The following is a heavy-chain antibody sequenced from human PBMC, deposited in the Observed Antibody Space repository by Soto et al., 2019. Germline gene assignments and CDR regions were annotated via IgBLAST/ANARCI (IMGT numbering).Heavy chain of an antibody. Sequence: PSETLSLTCTVSGGAISSGDYYFICVRQPPGNGLELIGYIYYSGSTYYNPSLKSRVTISVDTSKNQFSLKLSSVTAADTAVYYCARETGESGYVGHWGQGTLVTVSS. D-gene: IGHD5-12*01. CDR3: ARETGESGYVGH. CDR2: IYYSGST. V-gene: IGHV4-30-4*01. CDR1: GGAISSGDYY. J-gene: IGHJ4*02.